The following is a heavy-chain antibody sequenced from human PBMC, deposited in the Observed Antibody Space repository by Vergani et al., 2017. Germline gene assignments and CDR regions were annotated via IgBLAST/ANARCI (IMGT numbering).Heavy chain of an antibody. D-gene: IGHD5-12*01. J-gene: IGHJ4*02. CDR1: GYTFTGYS. CDR3: ARVGWGYDNFGFVEVVDY. CDR2: INPNSAGT. V-gene: IGHV1-2*02. Sequence: QVQLVQSGAEVKKPGASVKVSCKASGYTFTGYSMHWVRQAHGQGLEWMGWINPNSAGTNDAQKFQGRVTMTRDTSISTAYMELSRLRSDDTAAYYCARVGWGYDNFGFVEVVDYWGQGTLVTVSS.